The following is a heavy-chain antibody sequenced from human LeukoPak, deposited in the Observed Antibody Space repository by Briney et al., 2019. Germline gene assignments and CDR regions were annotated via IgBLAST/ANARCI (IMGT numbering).Heavy chain of an antibody. V-gene: IGHV4-39*07. CDR1: GGSISSSSYY. Sequence: SETLSLTCTVSGGSISSSSYYWGWIRQPPGKGLEWIGSIYYSGSTNYNPSLKSRVTISVDTSKNQFSLKLSSVTAADTAVYYCASFSGCSSTSCYTAEYFQHWGQGTLVTVSS. D-gene: IGHD2-2*02. J-gene: IGHJ1*01. CDR3: ASFSGCSSTSCYTAEYFQH. CDR2: IYYSGST.